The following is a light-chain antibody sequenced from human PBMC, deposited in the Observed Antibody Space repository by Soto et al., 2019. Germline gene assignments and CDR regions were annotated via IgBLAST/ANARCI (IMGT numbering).Light chain of an antibody. CDR3: ETWDSNTRV. CDR1: SGHSSYI. J-gene: IGLJ2*01. V-gene: IGLV4-60*02. CDR2: LEGSGSY. Sequence: QSVLTQSSSASASLGSSVKLTCTLSSGHSSYIIAWHQQQPGKAPRYLMKLEGSGSYNKGSGVPDRFSGSSSEADRYLTISNLQFEDEANYYCETWDSNTRVFGGGTKVTVL.